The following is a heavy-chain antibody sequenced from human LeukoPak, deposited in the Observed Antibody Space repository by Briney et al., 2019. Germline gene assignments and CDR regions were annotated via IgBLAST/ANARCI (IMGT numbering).Heavy chain of an antibody. CDR1: GFTFSSYG. CDR2: IWYDGSNK. CDR3: ARENRKNRCLDY. D-gene: IGHD1-14*01. J-gene: IGHJ4*02. Sequence: GGSLRLSCAASGFTFSSYGMHWVRQAPGKGLEWVAVIWYDGSNKYYADSMKGRFTISRDNSKNTLYLQMNSLRAEDTAVYYCARENRKNRCLDYWGQGTLVTVSS. V-gene: IGHV3-33*01.